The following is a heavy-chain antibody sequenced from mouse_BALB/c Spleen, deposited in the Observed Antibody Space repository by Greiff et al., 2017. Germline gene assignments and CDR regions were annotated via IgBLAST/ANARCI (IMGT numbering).Heavy chain of an antibody. V-gene: IGHV6-6*02. CDR2: IRLKSNNYAT. D-gene: IGHD2-4*01. J-gene: IGHJ2*01. CDR1: GFTFSNYW. CDR3: TIYYDYLFDY. Sequence: EVKLMESGGGLVQPGGSMKLSCVASGFTFSNYWMNWVRQSPEKGLEWVAEIRLKSNNYATHYAESVKGRFTISRDDSKSSVYLQMNNLRAEDTGIYYCTIYYDYLFDYWGQGTTLTVSS.